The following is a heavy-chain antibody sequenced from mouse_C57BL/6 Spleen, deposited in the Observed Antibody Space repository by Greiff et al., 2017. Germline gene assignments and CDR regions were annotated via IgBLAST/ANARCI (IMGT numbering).Heavy chain of an antibody. CDR2: ISDGGSYT. CDR1: GFTFSSYA. CDR3: AREGGRTGGAMDY. Sequence: DVMLVESGGGLVKPGGSLKLSCAASGFTFSSYAMSWVRQTPEKRLEWVATISDGGSYTYYPDNVKGRFTISRDNAKNNLYLQMSHLKSEDTAMYYCAREGGRTGGAMDYWGQGTPVTVSS. V-gene: IGHV5-4*01. J-gene: IGHJ4*01.